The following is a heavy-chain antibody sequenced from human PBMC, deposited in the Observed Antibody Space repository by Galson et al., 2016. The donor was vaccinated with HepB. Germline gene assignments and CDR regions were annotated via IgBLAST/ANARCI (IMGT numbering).Heavy chain of an antibody. V-gene: IGHV3-33*01. J-gene: IGHJ5*02. D-gene: IGHD3-22*01. CDR1: GFTFNYYG. Sequence: SLRLSCAASGFTFNYYGMHWVRQAPGKGLEWVAVIWYDGSTKYYGDSVKGRFTISRDNSKNTLYLQMNSLRVDDTAVYYCARAGGTVYYHDSSGYSTWGQGTLVTVSS. CDR3: ARAGGTVYYHDSSGYST. CDR2: IWYDGSTK.